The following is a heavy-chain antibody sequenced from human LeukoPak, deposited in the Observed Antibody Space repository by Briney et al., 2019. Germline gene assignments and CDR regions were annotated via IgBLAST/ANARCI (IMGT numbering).Heavy chain of an antibody. CDR1: GFTVSSNY. CDR2: IYSGGST. V-gene: IGHV3-53*01. D-gene: IGHD4-17*01. CDR3: AVQDPSGYYGDYGY. Sequence: GGSLRLSRAASGFTVSSNYMSWVRQAPGKGLEWVSVIYSGGSTYYADSVKGRFTISRDNSKNTLYLQMNSLRAEDTAVYYCAVQDPSGYYGDYGYWGQGTLVTVSS. J-gene: IGHJ4*02.